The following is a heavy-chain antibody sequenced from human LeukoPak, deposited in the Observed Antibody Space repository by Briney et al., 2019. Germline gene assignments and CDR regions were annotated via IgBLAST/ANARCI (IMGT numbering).Heavy chain of an antibody. V-gene: IGHV5-51*01. CDR1: GYSFTSYW. Sequence: GESLKISCKGSGYSFTSYWIGWVRQMPGKGLEWMGIIYPGDSDTRYSPSFQGQVTISADKSISTAYLQWSSLKASDTAMYYCARLDPGGCSGFDEFLDYWGQGTLVTVSS. J-gene: IGHJ4*02. D-gene: IGHD5-12*01. CDR2: IYPGDSDT. CDR3: ARLDPGGCSGFDEFLDY.